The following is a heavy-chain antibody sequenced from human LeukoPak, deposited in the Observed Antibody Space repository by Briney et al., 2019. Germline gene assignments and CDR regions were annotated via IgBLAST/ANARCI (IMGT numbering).Heavy chain of an antibody. CDR3: ARDFAWGSGGAPIDDNWLDP. J-gene: IGHJ5*02. Sequence: ASVKVSCKASGYTFTSYYMHWVRQAPGQGLEWMGIINPSGGSTSYAQKFQGRVTMTRDTSTSTAYIELRSLRFDDTAVYYCARDFAWGSGGAPIDDNWLDPWGQGTLVTVSS. CDR1: GYTFTSYY. CDR2: INPSGGST. D-gene: IGHD7-27*01. V-gene: IGHV1-46*01.